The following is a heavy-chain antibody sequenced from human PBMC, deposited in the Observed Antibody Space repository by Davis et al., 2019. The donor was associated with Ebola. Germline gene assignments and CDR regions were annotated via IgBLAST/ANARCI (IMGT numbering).Heavy chain of an antibody. J-gene: IGHJ5*02. CDR2: TYYRSKWYY. CDR1: GDSVSSNSAA. D-gene: IGHD4-17*01. V-gene: IGHV6-1*01. CDR3: ARTRGDYAWFDP. Sequence: SQTLSLTCAISGDSVSSNSAAWNWIRQSPSRGLEWLGRTYYRSKWYYNTADALSLKGRITVSPDTSKNQFSLKLSSVTAADTAVYYCARTRGDYAWFDPWGQGTLVTVSS.